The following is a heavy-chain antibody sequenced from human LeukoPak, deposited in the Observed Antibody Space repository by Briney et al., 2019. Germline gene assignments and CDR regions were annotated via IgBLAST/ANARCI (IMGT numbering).Heavy chain of an antibody. Sequence: ASVKVSCKASGYTFTGYYMHWVRQAPGQGLEWMGWINPNSGGTNYAQKFQGWVTMTRDTSISTAYMELSRLRSDDTAVYYCSRDLCSSTGCYASYGRDVGGKGTTVTVS. V-gene: IGHV1-2*04. CDR1: GYTFTGYY. D-gene: IGHD2-2*01. J-gene: IGHJ6*04. CDR3: SRDLCSSTGCYASYGRDV. CDR2: INPNSGGT.